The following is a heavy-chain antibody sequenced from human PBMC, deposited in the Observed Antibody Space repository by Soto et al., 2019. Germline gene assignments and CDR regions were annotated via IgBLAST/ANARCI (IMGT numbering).Heavy chain of an antibody. Sequence: QVQLVQSGAEVKKPGSSVKVSCKASGGTFSTSSINWVRQAPGQRPEWMGNILPIFGTADYAQKFQGRVTITADKSTNTAYMELRSLLSEDTAVYYCARGHDYGGNPDAFDIWGQGTVVTVSS. CDR3: ARGHDYGGNPDAFDI. CDR1: GGTFSTSS. CDR2: ILPIFGTA. V-gene: IGHV1-69*14. D-gene: IGHD3-16*01. J-gene: IGHJ3*02.